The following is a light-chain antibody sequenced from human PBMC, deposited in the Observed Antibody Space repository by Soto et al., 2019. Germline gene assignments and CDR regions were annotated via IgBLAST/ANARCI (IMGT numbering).Light chain of an antibody. CDR1: QDISRW. V-gene: IGKV1-12*01. CDR3: QQTDRFPYT. CDR2: AAS. J-gene: IGKJ2*01. Sequence: DNQMTQSPASVSASVGDRVTITCRASQDISRWLAWYQQKPGKAPKLLIYAASTLQSGVPSRFSGGGSGPDFTLTISSLQPEDFATYYCQQTDRFPYTFGQGTKLEIK.